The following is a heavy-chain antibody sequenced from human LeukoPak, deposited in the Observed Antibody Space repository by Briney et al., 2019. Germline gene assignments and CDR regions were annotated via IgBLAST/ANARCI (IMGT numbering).Heavy chain of an antibody. J-gene: IGHJ4*02. CDR2: ISGSGGST. V-gene: IGHV3-23*01. CDR3: ANSLPDYGDYEDY. D-gene: IGHD4-17*01. CDR1: GFTFSSYA. Sequence: GGSLRLSCAASGFTFSSYAMSWVREAPGKGLEWVSAISGSGGSTYYADSVKGRFTISRDNSKNTLYLQMNSLRAEDTAVYYCANSLPDYGDYEDYWGQGTLVTVSS.